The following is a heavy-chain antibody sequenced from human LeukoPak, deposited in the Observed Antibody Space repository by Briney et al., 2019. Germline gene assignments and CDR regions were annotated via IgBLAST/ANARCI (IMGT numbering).Heavy chain of an antibody. V-gene: IGHV3-21*01. Sequence: GGSLRLSCAASGFTFRSYTIHWVRQDPGRGMEWISSISAVGTYIYYADSVKGRFTISRDNVEKSAYLELSGLTGQDTAIYYCARGGIAGRAVYYYYMDVWGKGTTVTV. J-gene: IGHJ6*03. CDR3: ARGGIAGRAVYYYYMDV. CDR1: GFTFRSYT. CDR2: ISAVGTYI. D-gene: IGHD6-6*01.